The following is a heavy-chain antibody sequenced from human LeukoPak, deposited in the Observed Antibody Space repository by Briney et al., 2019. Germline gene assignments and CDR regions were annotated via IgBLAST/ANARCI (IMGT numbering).Heavy chain of an antibody. CDR3: AKDGLEIRLATGN. CDR1: GFTFSSYY. J-gene: IGHJ4*02. V-gene: IGHV3-23*01. D-gene: IGHD1-7*01. Sequence: GGSLRLSCAASGFTFSSYYMSWVRQAPGKGREWVSGISGGGNTFYSDSVKGRFTIPRDNSKNSLYLEMNSLRADDTAVYFCAKDGLEIRLATGNWGQGTLVTVSS. CDR2: ISGGGNT.